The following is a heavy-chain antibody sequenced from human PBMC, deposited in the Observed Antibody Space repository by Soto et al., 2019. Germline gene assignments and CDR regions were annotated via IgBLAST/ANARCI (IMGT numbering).Heavy chain of an antibody. CDR1: GFTFSSYT. Sequence: GGSLRLSCAASGFTFSSYTMSWVRQAPGKGLEWVSALSGSGGSTYYADSVKGRFTISRDNSKSTLYLQMNSLRAEDTAVYYCAKDRKVPWFDPWGQGTLVTVSS. V-gene: IGHV3-23*01. J-gene: IGHJ5*02. CDR2: LSGSGGST. CDR3: AKDRKVPWFDP.